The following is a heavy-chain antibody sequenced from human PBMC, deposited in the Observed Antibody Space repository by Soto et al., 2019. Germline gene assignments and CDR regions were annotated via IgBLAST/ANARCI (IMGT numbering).Heavy chain of an antibody. J-gene: IGHJ4*02. V-gene: IGHV3-23*01. CDR2: ISGSGGST. CDR3: AKSRRAKWLYFEY. CDR1: VFTFSSYA. Sequence: GGSLRLSCASSVFTFSSYAMSWVRHSPGKGLEWVSAISGSGGSTYYADSVKGRFTISRDNSKNTLYLQMNSLRAEDTAVYYCAKSRRAKWLYFEYWGQGTLVSVSS. D-gene: IGHD3-22*01.